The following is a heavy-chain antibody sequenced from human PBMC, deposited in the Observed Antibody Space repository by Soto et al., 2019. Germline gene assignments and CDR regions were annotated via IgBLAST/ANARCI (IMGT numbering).Heavy chain of an antibody. V-gene: IGHV3-23*01. CDR3: EVYGDYLYFDY. D-gene: IGHD4-17*01. CDR2: ISASGGST. Sequence: GSLRLSCAASGFTFSSYAMSWVRQAPGKGLEWVSGISASGGSTYYADSVKGRFTISRDNSKNTLYLQMNSLRAEDTAVYYCEVYGDYLYFDYWGQGTLVTVSS. J-gene: IGHJ4*02. CDR1: GFTFSSYA.